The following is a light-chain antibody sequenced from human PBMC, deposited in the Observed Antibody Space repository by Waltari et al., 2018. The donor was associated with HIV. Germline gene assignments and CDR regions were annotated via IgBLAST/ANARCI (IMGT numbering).Light chain of an antibody. J-gene: IGKJ3*01. V-gene: IGKV3-20*01. CDR2: GAS. CDR1: QSVTGNY. CDR3: QQYSTAPIYT. Sequence: DIVLTQSPGTLSLSPGERATLSCRASQSVTGNYLAWYQQKPGQAPRLLIYGASTRVTGIPDRFSGSGSGTDLTLTISRLGPEDFAVYYCQQYSTAPIYTFGPGTKVDI.